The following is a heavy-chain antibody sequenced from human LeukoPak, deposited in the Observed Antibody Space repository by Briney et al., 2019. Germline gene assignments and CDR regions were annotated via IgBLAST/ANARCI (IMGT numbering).Heavy chain of an antibody. J-gene: IGHJ4*02. CDR3: ARGAVLSGSYPHFDY. V-gene: IGHV4-39*07. Sequence: PSETLSLTCTVSGGSISSSSYYWGWIRQPPGKGLEWIGSIYYSGSTYYNPSLKSRVTISVDTSKNQFSLKLSSVTAADTAVYYCARGAVLSGSYPHFDYWGQGTLVTVSS. D-gene: IGHD3-10*01. CDR2: IYYSGST. CDR1: GGSISSSSYY.